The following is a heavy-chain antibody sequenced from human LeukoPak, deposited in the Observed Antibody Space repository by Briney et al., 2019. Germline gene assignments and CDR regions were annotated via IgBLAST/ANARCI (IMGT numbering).Heavy chain of an antibody. J-gene: IGHJ4*02. V-gene: IGHV3-23*01. CDR2: ISGSGGKT. CDR1: GFTFSSYA. Sequence: GGSLRLSCAASGFTFSSYAMTWVRQAPGKGLEWVSGISGSGGKTNYAASVKGRFTISRDNSKNTLFLQMNSLRAEDTAVYYCARDWSFYDSSGYHYWGRGTLVTVSS. CDR3: ARDWSFYDSSGYHY. D-gene: IGHD3-22*01.